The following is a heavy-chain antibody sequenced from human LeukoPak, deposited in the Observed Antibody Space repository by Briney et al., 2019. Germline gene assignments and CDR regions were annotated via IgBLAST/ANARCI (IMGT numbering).Heavy chain of an antibody. Sequence: SVKVSCKASGGTFSSYAISWVRQAPGQGLEWMGGIIPIFGTANYAQKFQGRVTITADESTSTAYMELSSLRSEDTAVYYCARETMAAAQDAFDIWGQGTMVTVSS. CDR1: GGTFSSYA. D-gene: IGHD2-8*01. J-gene: IGHJ3*02. V-gene: IGHV1-69*13. CDR3: ARETMAAAQDAFDI. CDR2: IIPIFGTA.